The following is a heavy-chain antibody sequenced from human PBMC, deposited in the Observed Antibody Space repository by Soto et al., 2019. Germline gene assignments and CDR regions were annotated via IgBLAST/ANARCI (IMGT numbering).Heavy chain of an antibody. D-gene: IGHD4-17*01. CDR3: ARCHRGLRCHLDY. J-gene: IGHJ4*02. Sequence: GGSVKVSCKSSGYSFTTYAIHWVRQAPGQRLQWMGWINAGSGNTKYSQDFQGRVTFTRDTAATTTFMELSSLTSDDTAVYFCARCHRGLRCHLDYWGQGTLVTVSS. CDR1: GYSFTTYA. CDR2: INAGSGNT. V-gene: IGHV1-3*01.